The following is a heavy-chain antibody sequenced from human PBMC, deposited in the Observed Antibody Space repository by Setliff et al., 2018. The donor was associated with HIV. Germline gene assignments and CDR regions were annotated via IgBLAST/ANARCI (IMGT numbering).Heavy chain of an antibody. CDR3: ARVEMATFDY. Sequence: SETLSLTCAVSGGSISSSNWWSWVRQPPGKGLEWIGNIHYSGSTYYNPSLKTRVTISVDTSKNQFSLKLSSVTAADTAVYYCARVEMATFDYWGQGTLVTVS. J-gene: IGHJ4*02. CDR2: IHYSGST. V-gene: IGHV4-4*02. D-gene: IGHD2-15*01. CDR1: GGSISSSNW.